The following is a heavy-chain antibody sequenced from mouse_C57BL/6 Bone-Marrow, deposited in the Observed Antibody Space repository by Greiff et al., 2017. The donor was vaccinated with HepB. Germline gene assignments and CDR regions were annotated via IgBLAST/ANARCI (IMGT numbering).Heavy chain of an antibody. CDR3: ARRDYAYAMDY. Sequence: QVQLQQSGAELVKPGASVKISCKASGYAFSSYWMNWVKQRPGKGLEWIGQIYPGDGDTNYNGKFKGKATLTADKSSSTAYMQRSSLTSEDSAVYFCARRDYAYAMDYWGQGTSVTVSS. CDR2: IYPGDGDT. D-gene: IGHD1-1*01. V-gene: IGHV1-80*01. CDR1: GYAFSSYW. J-gene: IGHJ4*01.